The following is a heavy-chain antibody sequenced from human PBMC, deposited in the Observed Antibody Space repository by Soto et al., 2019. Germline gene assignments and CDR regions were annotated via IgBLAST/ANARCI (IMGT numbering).Heavy chain of an antibody. V-gene: IGHV4-61*08. CDR3: ARDLGSSGWYVGP. CDR1: GGSISSGGYY. Sequence: SETLSLTCTVSGGSISSGGYYWSWIRQPPGKGLEWIGYIYYSGSTNYNPSLKSRVTISVDTSKNQFSLKLSSVTAADTAVYYCARDLGSSGWYVGPWGQGTLVTVSS. D-gene: IGHD6-19*01. CDR2: IYYSGST. J-gene: IGHJ5*02.